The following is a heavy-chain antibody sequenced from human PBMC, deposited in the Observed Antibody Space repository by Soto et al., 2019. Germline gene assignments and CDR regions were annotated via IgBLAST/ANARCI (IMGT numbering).Heavy chain of an antibody. CDR2: IYHSGST. Sequence: SETLSLTCAVSGVSISSSNWWSWVRQPPGKGLEWIGEIYHSGSTNYNPSLKSRVTISVDKSKNQFSLKLSSVTAADTAVYYCARVVAAAGKGGGWFDPWGQGTLVTVSS. D-gene: IGHD6-13*01. V-gene: IGHV4-4*02. J-gene: IGHJ5*02. CDR1: GVSISSSNW. CDR3: ARVVAAAGKGGGWFDP.